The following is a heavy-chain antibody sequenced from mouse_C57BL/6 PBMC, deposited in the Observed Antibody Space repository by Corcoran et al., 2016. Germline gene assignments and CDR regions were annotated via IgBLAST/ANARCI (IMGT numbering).Heavy chain of an antibody. CDR1: GYTFTDYS. CDR2: INPNNGGT. V-gene: IGHV1-26*01. CDR3: ARREGLPGFAY. D-gene: IGHD3-1*01. J-gene: IGHJ3*01. Sequence: EVPLQQSGPELVKPGASVKISCKASGYTFTDYSMPWVNQSHGKSLEWLADINPNNGGTIYNQKFKGKATLTVDKSSSTAYMELRSLTSEDSAVYDCARREGLPGFAYWGQGTLVTVSA.